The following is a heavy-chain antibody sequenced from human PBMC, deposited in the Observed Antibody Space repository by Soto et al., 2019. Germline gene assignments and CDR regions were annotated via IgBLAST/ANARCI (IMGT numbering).Heavy chain of an antibody. J-gene: IGHJ5*02. CDR3: ARGSSWYFGWFDP. D-gene: IGHD6-13*01. V-gene: IGHV4-31*03. CDR1: GGSISSGGYY. Sequence: ASETLSLTCTVSGGSISSGGYYWSWIRQHPGKGLEWIGYIYYSGSTYYNPSLKSRVTISVDTSKNQFSLKLSSVTAADTAVYYCARGSSWYFGWFDPWGQGTLVTVSS. CDR2: IYYSGST.